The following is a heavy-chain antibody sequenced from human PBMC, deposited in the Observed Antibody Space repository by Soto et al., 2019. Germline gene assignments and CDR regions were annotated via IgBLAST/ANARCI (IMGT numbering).Heavy chain of an antibody. CDR3: ATPGAYGGPSYGMDV. Sequence: QMPLVQSGDEVKKTGSSVKVSCTASGYTFTYSYLHWVRQSPGQALEWMGWITGLNGDTNFAQKFQSRVTITRARSMTTASMELSSLTSDDTGIYYCATPGAYGGPSYGMDVWGQGSSVTVSS. V-gene: IGHV1-45*02. J-gene: IGHJ6*02. D-gene: IGHD3-10*01. CDR2: ITGLNGDT. CDR1: GYTFTYSY.